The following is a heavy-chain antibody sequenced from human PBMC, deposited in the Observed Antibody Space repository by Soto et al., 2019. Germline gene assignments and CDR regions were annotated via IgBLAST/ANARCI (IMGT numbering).Heavy chain of an antibody. CDR2: IYYSGRT. CDR1: GGSISSGGYY. J-gene: IGHJ4*02. Sequence: QVQLQESGPGLVKPSQTLSLTCTVSGGSISSGGYYWSWIRQHPGKGLEWIGYIYYSGRTYYNPFLQIGVTIPLDTSKNQLSLKLSSVTAADTAVYYCARGFGGVVVPAAPFDSWRQGTLLTVSS. V-gene: IGHV4-31*03. CDR3: ARGFGGVVVPAAPFDS. D-gene: IGHD2-2*01.